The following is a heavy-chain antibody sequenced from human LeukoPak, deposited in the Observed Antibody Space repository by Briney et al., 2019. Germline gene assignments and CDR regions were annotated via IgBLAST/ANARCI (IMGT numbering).Heavy chain of an antibody. V-gene: IGHV1-69*01. CDR2: IIPIFGTA. CDR1: GGTFSSYA. Sequence: SVKVSCKASGGTFSSYAISWVRQAPGQGLEWMGGIIPIFGTANYAQKFQGRVTITADESTSTAYMELSSLRSDDTAVYFCARPYDTSGYYNYYLDYWGQGTLVTVSS. CDR3: ARPYDTSGYYNYYLDY. D-gene: IGHD3-22*01. J-gene: IGHJ4*02.